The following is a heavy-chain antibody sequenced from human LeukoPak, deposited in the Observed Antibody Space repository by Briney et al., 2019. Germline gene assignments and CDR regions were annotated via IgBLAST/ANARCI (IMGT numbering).Heavy chain of an antibody. CDR3: ARTSIVVSAGRYYFDP. V-gene: IGHV4-31*03. Sequence: SETLSLTCTVSGGSISSGGYYWSWIRQHPGKGLEWIGYIYYSGSTYYSPSLKSRVTISVDTSNNQFSLNLRSVAAADTAVYYCARTSIVVSAGRYYFDPWGQGTLVTVSS. CDR1: GGSISSGGYY. D-gene: IGHD2-15*01. J-gene: IGHJ5*02. CDR2: IYYSGST.